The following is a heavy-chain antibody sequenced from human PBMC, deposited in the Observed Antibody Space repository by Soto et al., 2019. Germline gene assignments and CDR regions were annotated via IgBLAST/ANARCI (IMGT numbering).Heavy chain of an antibody. D-gene: IGHD6-6*01. V-gene: IGHV3-74*01. CDR2: IDGAGRST. CDR3: ARVGSTSWY. CDR1: GFTFSSYW. Sequence: EVQLVESGGGLVQPGGSLRLSCAASGFTFSSYWMHWVRQPPGKGLVWVSRIDGAGRSTNYADSVKGRFTISRDNAMNTLYLQMNSLRAEDTAVYYCARVGSTSWYWGQGTLVTVSS. J-gene: IGHJ4*02.